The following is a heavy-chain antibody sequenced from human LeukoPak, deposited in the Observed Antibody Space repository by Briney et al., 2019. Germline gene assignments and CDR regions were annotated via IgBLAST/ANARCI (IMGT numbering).Heavy chain of an antibody. Sequence: SETLSLTCTVSGGSISSSGYYWGWIRQPPGKGLEWIGSIYYSGSTYYNPSLKSRVTISVDTSKNQFSLKLSSVTAADTAVYYCARHAYSSSSMDYYYYCYMDVWGKGTTVTVSS. CDR1: GGSISSSGYY. CDR2: IYYSGST. CDR3: ARHAYSSSSMDYYYYCYMDV. V-gene: IGHV4-39*01. J-gene: IGHJ6*03. D-gene: IGHD6-6*01.